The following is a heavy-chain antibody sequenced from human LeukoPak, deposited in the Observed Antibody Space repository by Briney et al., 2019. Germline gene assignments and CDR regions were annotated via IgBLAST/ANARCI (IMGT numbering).Heavy chain of an antibody. D-gene: IGHD3-3*01. CDR1: GFTFSSYA. CDR2: ISGSGGST. J-gene: IGHJ4*02. CDR3: ARDRYYDFWSGYSGDLDY. V-gene: IGHV3-23*01. Sequence: GGSLRLSCAASGFTFSSYAMSWVRQAPGKGLEWVSAISGSGGSTYYADSVKGRFTISRDNSKNTLYLQMNSLRAEDTAVYYCARDRYYDFWSGYSGDLDYWGQGTLVTVSS.